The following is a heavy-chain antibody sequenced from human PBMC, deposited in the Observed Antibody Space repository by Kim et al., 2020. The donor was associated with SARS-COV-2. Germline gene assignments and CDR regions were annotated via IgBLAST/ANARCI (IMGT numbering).Heavy chain of an antibody. J-gene: IGHJ4*02. CDR3: AREDYSNNSPPYYFDY. V-gene: IGHV4-4*07. CDR1: GGSISSYY. CDR2: IYTSGST. D-gene: IGHD4-4*01. Sequence: SETLSLTCTVSGGSISSYYWSWIRQPAGKGLEWIGRIYTSGSTNYNPSLKSRVTMSVDTSKNQFSLKLSSVTAADTAVYYCAREDYSNNSPPYYFDYWGQGTLVTVSS.